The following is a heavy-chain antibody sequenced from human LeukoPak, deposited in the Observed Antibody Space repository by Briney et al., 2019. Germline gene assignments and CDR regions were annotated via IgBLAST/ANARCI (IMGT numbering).Heavy chain of an antibody. J-gene: IGHJ4*02. CDR1: GGTFSSYA. CDR2: IIPIFGTA. D-gene: IGHD4-11*01. Sequence: SVKVSCKASGGTFSSYAISWVRQAPGQGLEWMGGIIPIFGTANYAQKFQGRVTITTDESTSTAYMELSSLRSDDTAVYYCARGYSNIQYYFDYWGQGTLVTVSS. CDR3: ARGYSNIQYYFDY. V-gene: IGHV1-69*05.